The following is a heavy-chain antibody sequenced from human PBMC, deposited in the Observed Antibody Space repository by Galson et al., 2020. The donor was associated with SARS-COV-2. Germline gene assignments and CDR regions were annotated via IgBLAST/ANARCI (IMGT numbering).Heavy chain of an antibody. CDR2: ISWDGDTT. CDR1: GFPFDDFA. CDR3: AKVAGGYSACWCGHFDC. D-gene: IGHD6-13*01. J-gene: IGHJ4*02. Sequence: GESLKISRAASGFPFDDFAMHWVRQAPGKGLEWVALISWDGDTTKYTDPMNGRFIISRDNRKSSLYLQMKSLRPDDTAIYYCAKVAGGYSACWCGHFDCWGEGTLVGVAS. V-gene: IGHV3-43D*04.